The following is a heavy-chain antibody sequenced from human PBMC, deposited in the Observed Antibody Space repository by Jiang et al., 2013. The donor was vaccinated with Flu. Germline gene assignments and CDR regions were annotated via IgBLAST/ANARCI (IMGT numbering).Heavy chain of an antibody. CDR2: ISGSGGST. CDR3: AKDRGSSGWYVKYWYFDL. V-gene: IGHV3-23*01. J-gene: IGHJ2*01. D-gene: IGHD6-19*01. Sequence: SAISGSGGSTYYADSVKGRFTISRDNSKNTLYLQMNSLRAEDTAVYYCAKDRGSSGWYVKYWYFDLWGRGTLVTVSS.